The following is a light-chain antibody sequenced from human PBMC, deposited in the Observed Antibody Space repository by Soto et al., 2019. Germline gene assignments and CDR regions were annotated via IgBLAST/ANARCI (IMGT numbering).Light chain of an antibody. CDR2: TAS. V-gene: IGKV1-39*01. CDR1: QSIARH. CDR3: QQSHNAPLT. J-gene: IGKJ4*01. Sequence: DLQMIQSPSSLSASVGDRVTIYCRASQSIARHLNWYQQKPGATPKLLIYTASTLQSDVPSRFSASGSERDFTLTISDLQPEDFAIYYCQQSHNAPLTFGGGTKLEIK.